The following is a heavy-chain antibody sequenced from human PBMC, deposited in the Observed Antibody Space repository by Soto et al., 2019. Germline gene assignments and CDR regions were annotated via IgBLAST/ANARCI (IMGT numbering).Heavy chain of an antibody. CDR3: ARCYCRIGSCYTCWHFDL. D-gene: IGHD2-15*01. J-gene: IGHJ2*01. Sequence: QVQLVQSGPEVKKPGASVKVSCQASGYTFSNYGISWVRQAPGQGLEWMGWIGPYNGNTDYAQNFQGRVTMTRDTSTNTAYMELRSLRFDDTALYYCARCYCRIGSCYTCWHFDLWGRLALLTVSS. CDR2: IGPYNGNT. CDR1: GYTFSNYG. V-gene: IGHV1-18*01.